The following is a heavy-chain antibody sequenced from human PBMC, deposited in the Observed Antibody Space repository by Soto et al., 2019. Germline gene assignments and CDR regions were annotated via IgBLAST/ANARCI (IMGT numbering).Heavy chain of an antibody. CDR1: GFTFSSYA. V-gene: IGHV3-30-3*01. CDR2: ISYDGSNK. Sequence: QVQLVESGGGVVQPGRSLRLSCAASGFTFSSYAMHWVRQAPGKGLEWVAVISYDGSNKYYADSVKGRFTISRDNSKNTLYLQMNSLRAEDTAVYYCARDHGFLEWLFTPFDYWGQGTLVTVSS. CDR3: ARDHGFLEWLFTPFDY. J-gene: IGHJ4*02. D-gene: IGHD3-3*01.